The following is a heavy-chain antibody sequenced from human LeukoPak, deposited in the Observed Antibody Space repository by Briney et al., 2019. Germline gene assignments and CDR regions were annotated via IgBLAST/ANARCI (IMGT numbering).Heavy chain of an antibody. CDR2: IRGKAYGGTT. Sequence: PGGSVRLSCTASGFTFGDYAMSWVRQAPGKGLEWVGFIRGKAYGGTTEYAASVKGRFTISRDDSKSITYLQMNSLKTEDTAVYYCTSGIAVAGYFDYWGQGTLVTVSS. J-gene: IGHJ4*02. D-gene: IGHD6-19*01. CDR1: GFTFGDYA. CDR3: TSGIAVAGYFDY. V-gene: IGHV3-49*04.